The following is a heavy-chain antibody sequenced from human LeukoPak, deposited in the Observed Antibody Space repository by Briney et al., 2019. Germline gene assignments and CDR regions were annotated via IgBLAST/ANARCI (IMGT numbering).Heavy chain of an antibody. V-gene: IGHV4-38-2*01. D-gene: IGHD3-22*01. CDR3: ARNDSSGYFDY. CDR1: DYSISSHNY. J-gene: IGHJ4*02. Sequence: PSETLSLTCAVSDYSISSHNYWGWIRQPPGKGLEWIGSVYDSGSTHYSSSLKSRVTISVDTSKNQFSLKLSSVTAADTAVYYCARNDSSGYFDYWGQGTLVTVSS. CDR2: VYDSGST.